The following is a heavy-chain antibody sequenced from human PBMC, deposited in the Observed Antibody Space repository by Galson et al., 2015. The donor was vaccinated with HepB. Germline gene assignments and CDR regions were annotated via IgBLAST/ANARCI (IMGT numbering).Heavy chain of an antibody. CDR2: IKQDGSEK. Sequence: SLRLSCAASGFTFSSYWMSWVRQAPGKGLEWVANIKQDGSEKYYVDSVKGRFTISRDNAKDSLYLQMNSLRAEDTAVYYCARDLRWLQSYYFDYWGQGTLVTVSS. D-gene: IGHD5-24*01. J-gene: IGHJ4*02. CDR1: GFTFSSYW. V-gene: IGHV3-7*03. CDR3: ARDLRWLQSYYFDY.